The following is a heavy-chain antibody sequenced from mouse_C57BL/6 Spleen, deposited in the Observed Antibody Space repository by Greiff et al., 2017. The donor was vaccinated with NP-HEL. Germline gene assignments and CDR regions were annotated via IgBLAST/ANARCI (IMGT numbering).Heavy chain of an antibody. CDR3: ARQGDYDGMDY. Sequence: EVMLVESGGGLVQPGGSLKLSCAASGFTFSDYGMAWVRQAPRKGPEWVAFISNLAYSIYYADTVTGRFTISRENAKNTLYLEMSSLRSEDTAMYYCARQGDYDGMDYWGQGTSVTVSS. CDR2: ISNLAYSI. D-gene: IGHD2-4*01. CDR1: GFTFSDYG. J-gene: IGHJ4*01. V-gene: IGHV5-15*01.